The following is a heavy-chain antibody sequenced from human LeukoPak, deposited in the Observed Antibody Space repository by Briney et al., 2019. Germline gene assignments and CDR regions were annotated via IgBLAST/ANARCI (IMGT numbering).Heavy chain of an antibody. D-gene: IGHD3-9*01. CDR3: ARESDYDIIPGRGSYTGPVDP. CDR2: IYTSGST. V-gene: IGHV4-4*07. J-gene: IGHJ5*02. CDR1: GGYISSYY. Sequence: SETLSLTCTVSGGYISSYYWSWIRQPAGKGLEWIGCIYTSGSTNYNPSLKSRVTMSVDTSKNQFSLKLSSVTAADTAVYYCARESDYDIIPGRGSYTGPVDPWGQGTLVTVSS.